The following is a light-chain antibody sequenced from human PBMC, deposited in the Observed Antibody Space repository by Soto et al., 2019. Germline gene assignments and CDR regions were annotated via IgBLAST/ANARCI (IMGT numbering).Light chain of an antibody. CDR3: QQRDNWPLT. Sequence: EIVLTQSPATVSLSPGERVTLSCRASQYVNIYLAWYQQKPGQAPRLLIYDASNRATGVPARFSGSGAGTDFNLTISSLESEDFAVYYCQQRDNWPLTFGGWTKGEIK. CDR2: DAS. V-gene: IGKV3-11*01. CDR1: QYVNIY. J-gene: IGKJ4*01.